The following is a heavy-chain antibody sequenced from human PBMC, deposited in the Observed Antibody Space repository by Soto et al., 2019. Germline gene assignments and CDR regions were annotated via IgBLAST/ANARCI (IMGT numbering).Heavy chain of an antibody. J-gene: IGHJ4*02. D-gene: IGHD3-16*02. V-gene: IGHV3-23*01. Sequence: EVQLLESGGGLVQPGGSLRLSCAASGFTFSSYAMSWVRQAPGKGLEWVSAISGSGGSTYYADSVKGRFTISRDNSKNTLYLQMNSLRAEDTAVYYCAKDSKYDYIWGSYRYTDSNFDYWGQGTLVTVSS. CDR1: GFTFSSYA. CDR2: ISGSGGST. CDR3: AKDSKYDYIWGSYRYTDSNFDY.